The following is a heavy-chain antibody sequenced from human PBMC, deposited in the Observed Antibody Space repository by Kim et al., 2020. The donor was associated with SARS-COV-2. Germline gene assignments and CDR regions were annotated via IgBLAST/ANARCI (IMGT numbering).Heavy chain of an antibody. Sequence: GGSLRLSCAASGFTLRSYAMHWVRQAPGKGLQWVAIVSYDGTIKNYADSVKGRFTISRDNSKNTLFLQMNSLRPEDTAVYYCVRDPGDSSDYDPRYYFDYWGQGTLVTVSS. V-gene: IGHV3-30*04. CDR3: VRDPGDSSDYDPRYYFDY. CDR2: VSYDGTIK. CDR1: GFTLRSYA. J-gene: IGHJ4*02. D-gene: IGHD4-17*01.